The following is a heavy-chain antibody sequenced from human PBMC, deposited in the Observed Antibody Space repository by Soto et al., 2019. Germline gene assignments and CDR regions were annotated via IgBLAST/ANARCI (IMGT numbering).Heavy chain of an antibody. J-gene: IGHJ5*02. CDR2: ISAYNGDT. D-gene: IGHD5-12*01. Sequence: ASVKVSCRASGYTFSNHGITWVRQAPGQGLEWVGWISAYNGDTNYAQNFQGRVTMTTDTSTSTAYMELRSLNSDDTAVYYCARDPSKTSGYRIWVDPWGQGTLVTVSS. CDR3: ARDPSKTSGYRIWVDP. V-gene: IGHV1-18*04. CDR1: GYTFSNHG.